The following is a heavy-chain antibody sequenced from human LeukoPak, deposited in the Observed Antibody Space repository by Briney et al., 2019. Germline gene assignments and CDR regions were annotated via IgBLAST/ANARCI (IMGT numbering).Heavy chain of an antibody. V-gene: IGHV4-59*01. CDR3: ARGLADSNDAFDI. CDR1: GGSISSYY. Sequence: SETLSLTCTVSGGSISSYYWSWIRQPPGKGLEWIGYIYYSGSTNYNPSLKSRVTISVDTSKNQFSLKLSSVTAADTAVYYCARGLADSNDAFDIWGQGTMVTVSS. J-gene: IGHJ3*02. D-gene: IGHD3-22*01. CDR2: IYYSGST.